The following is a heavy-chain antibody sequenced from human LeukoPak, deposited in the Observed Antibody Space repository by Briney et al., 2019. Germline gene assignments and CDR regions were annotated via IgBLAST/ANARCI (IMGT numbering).Heavy chain of an antibody. CDR1: GFTFSSYN. CDR3: ARDPYSGSYGNYYYYFMDV. J-gene: IGHJ6*03. CDR2: ITSGSSYR. Sequence: GGSLRLSYAASGFTFSSYNMNWVRQAPGKGLEWVSSITSGSSYRFYADSVKGRFTISRDNAKNSLYLQMNSLRAEDTAVYYCARDPYSGSYGNYYYYFMDVWGKGTTVTISS. D-gene: IGHD1-26*01. V-gene: IGHV3-21*01.